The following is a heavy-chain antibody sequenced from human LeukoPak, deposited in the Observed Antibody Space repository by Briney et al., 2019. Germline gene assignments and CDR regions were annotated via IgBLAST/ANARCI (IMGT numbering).Heavy chain of an antibody. CDR2: ITASGGST. CDR1: GLTFSTYA. V-gene: IGHV3-23*01. J-gene: IGHJ4*02. CDR3: ARVSRVAYTSSWYLDY. D-gene: IGHD6-13*01. Sequence: PGGSLRLSCAASGLTFSTYAMSWVRQAPGKGLEWVSAITASGGSTYYADSVKGRFTISRDNSKNTLNLQMNSLSAEDTALYYCARVSRVAYTSSWYLDYWGQGTLVTVSS.